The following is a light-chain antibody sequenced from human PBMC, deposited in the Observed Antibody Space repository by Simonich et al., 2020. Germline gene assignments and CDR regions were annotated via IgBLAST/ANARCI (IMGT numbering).Light chain of an antibody. CDR2: WAA. J-gene: IGKJ1*01. CDR3: QQYYSTPWT. V-gene: IGKV4-1*01. CDR1: QSVLYSSNNKHY. Sequence: DIVMTQSPDSLAVSLGGRATINCKSSQSVLYSSNNKHYLAWYQQNPGQPPKLLIYWAATRESGVPDRFSGSGSGTDFTLTISSLQAEDVAVYYCQQYYSTPWTFGQGTKVEIK.